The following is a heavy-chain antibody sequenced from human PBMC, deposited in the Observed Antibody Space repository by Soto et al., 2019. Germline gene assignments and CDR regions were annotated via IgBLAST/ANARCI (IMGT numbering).Heavy chain of an antibody. J-gene: IGHJ4*02. CDR2: MYNSGST. D-gene: IGHD3-10*01. CDR1: GGSISSYY. V-gene: IGHV4-59*08. Sequence: PSETLSLTCTVSGGSISSYYWTWIRQPPGKGLEWIGFMYNSGSTHYNPSLKSRVTISLDTSKNQFSQNLRSVTAADTAVYYCASMGYHYGSGSYPLDYWGQGTLVTVSS. CDR3: ASMGYHYGSGSYPLDY.